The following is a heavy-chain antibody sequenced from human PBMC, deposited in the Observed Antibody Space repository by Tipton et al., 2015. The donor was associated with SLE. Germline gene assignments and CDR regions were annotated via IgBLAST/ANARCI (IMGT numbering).Heavy chain of an antibody. V-gene: IGHV4-61*03. D-gene: IGHD4-17*01. CDR1: GGSISSGSYY. CDR3: AVHTIRDPAFDS. Sequence: TLSLTCTVSGGSISSGSYYWSWIRQPPGKGLEWIGYVSYSGSTNYNPSLKSRVTISVDTSMNHLSLKLNTVTAADTAVYFCAVHTIRDPAFDSWGQGTMVAVSS. CDR2: VSYSGST. J-gene: IGHJ3*02.